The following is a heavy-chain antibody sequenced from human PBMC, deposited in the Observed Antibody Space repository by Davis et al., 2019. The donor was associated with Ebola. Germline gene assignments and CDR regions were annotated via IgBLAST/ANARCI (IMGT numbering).Heavy chain of an antibody. CDR3: ARDFFRIAVAGHYYYYGMDV. J-gene: IGHJ6*02. Sequence: SVKVSCKASGGTFSSYAISWVRQAPGQGLEWMGGIIPIFGTANYAQKFQGRVTIIADNSTSTAYMELSSLRSEDTAVYYCARDFFRIAVAGHYYYYGMDVWGQGTTVTVSS. D-gene: IGHD6-19*01. CDR1: GGTFSSYA. CDR2: IIPIFGTA. V-gene: IGHV1-69*06.